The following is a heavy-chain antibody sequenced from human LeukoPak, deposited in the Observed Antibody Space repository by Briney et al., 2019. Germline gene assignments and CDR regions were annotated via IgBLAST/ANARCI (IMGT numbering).Heavy chain of an antibody. D-gene: IGHD3-22*01. J-gene: IGHJ3*01. V-gene: IGHV4-39*01. CDR2: IYYSGST. CDR1: GGSLSSTSYY. Sequence: SETLSLTCAVSGGSLSSTSYYWAWIRQPPGKGLEWIGTIYYSGSTYHKPSLKSRVTLSVDTSRNQFSLRLSSVDAADTAVYYCAKAGVRYFDSSGLYAFDFWGQGTTVTVSS. CDR3: AKAGVRYFDSSGLYAFDF.